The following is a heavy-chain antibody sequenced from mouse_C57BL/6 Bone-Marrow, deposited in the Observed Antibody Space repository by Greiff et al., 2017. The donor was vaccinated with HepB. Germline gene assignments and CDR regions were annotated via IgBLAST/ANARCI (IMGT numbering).Heavy chain of an antibody. V-gene: IGHV14-4*01. CDR1: GFNIKDDY. Sequence: EVKLQESGAELVRPGASVKLSCTASGFNIKDDYMHWVKQRPEQGLEWIGWIDPENGDTEYASKFQGKATITADTSSNTAYLQLSSLTSEDTAVYYCTTGSRRVDYWGQGTTLTVSS. CDR2: IDPENGDT. CDR3: TTGSRRVDY. J-gene: IGHJ2*01.